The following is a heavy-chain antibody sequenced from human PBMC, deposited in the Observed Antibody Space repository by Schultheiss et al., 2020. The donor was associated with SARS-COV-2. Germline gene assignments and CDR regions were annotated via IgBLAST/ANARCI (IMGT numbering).Heavy chain of an antibody. CDR3: TTASDRDYGDPDY. Sequence: GGSLRLSCAASGFTFSNAWMSWVRQAPGKGLEWVGRIKSKTDGGTTDYAAPVKGRFTISRDDSKNTLYLQMNSLKTEDTAVYYCTTASDRDYGDPDYWGQGTLVTVS. CDR1: GFTFSNAW. D-gene: IGHD4-17*01. V-gene: IGHV3-15*01. CDR2: IKSKTDGGTT. J-gene: IGHJ4*02.